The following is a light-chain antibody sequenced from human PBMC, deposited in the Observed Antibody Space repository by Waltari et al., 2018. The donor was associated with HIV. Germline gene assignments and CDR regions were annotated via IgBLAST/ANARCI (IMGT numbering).Light chain of an antibody. CDR1: RNDIGTNNY. Sequence: QSALTQPASVSGSPGQSITISCTGTRNDIGTNNYVSWYHQHPGNAPNQLLNEGTKQPAGVANRLSGSKSGNTASLTISGLQAEDEAAYYCCSYTSTTTSILFAGGTKLTVL. V-gene: IGLV2-14*01. CDR2: EGT. CDR3: CSYTSTTTSIL. J-gene: IGLJ2*01.